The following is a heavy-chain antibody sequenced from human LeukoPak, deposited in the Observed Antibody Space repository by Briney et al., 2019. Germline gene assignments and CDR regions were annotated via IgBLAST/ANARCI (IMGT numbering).Heavy chain of an antibody. Sequence: GGSLRLSCAASGFTVSSNYMSWVRQAPGKGLEWVSVIYSGGSTYYADSVEGRFTISRDNAKNSLCLQMNSLRAEDTAVYYCARDVGVYDSSGYYYFDYWGQGTLVTVSS. V-gene: IGHV3-66*01. J-gene: IGHJ4*02. CDR3: ARDVGVYDSSGYYYFDY. D-gene: IGHD3-22*01. CDR1: GFTVSSNY. CDR2: IYSGGST.